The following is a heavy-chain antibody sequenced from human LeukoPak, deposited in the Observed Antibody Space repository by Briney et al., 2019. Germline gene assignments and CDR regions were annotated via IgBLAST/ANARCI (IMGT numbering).Heavy chain of an antibody. CDR2: INHSAST. D-gene: IGHD6-19*01. V-gene: IGHV4-34*01. Sequence: SETLSLTCAIYGGSFSGYYWSWIRQPPGKGLEWIGEINHSASTNYNPSLKSRVTISVDKSKNQFSLKLSSVTAADTAVYYCARASSSGWYPYYFDYWGQGTLVTVSS. CDR1: GGSFSGYY. J-gene: IGHJ4*02. CDR3: ARASSSGWYPYYFDY.